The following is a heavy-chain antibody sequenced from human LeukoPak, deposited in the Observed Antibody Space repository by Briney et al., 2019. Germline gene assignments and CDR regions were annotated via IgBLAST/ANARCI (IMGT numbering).Heavy chain of an antibody. CDR3: ARNSYGSGSHDH. CDR2: INQDGHAQ. Sequence: PGGSLRLSCAASGFTPSSYWMTWVRQAPGKGPEWVANINQDGHAQYYVQSVRGRFTISRDNAKSSLYLQMNSLSVEDTGVYYCARNSYGSGSHDHWGQGTLVTVSS. J-gene: IGHJ5*02. V-gene: IGHV3-7*01. CDR1: GFTPSSYW. D-gene: IGHD3-10*01.